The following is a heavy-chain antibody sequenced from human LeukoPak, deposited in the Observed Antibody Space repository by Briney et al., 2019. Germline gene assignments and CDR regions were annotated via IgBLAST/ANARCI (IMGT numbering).Heavy chain of an antibody. J-gene: IGHJ5*02. V-gene: IGHV3-74*01. CDR2: INSDGSST. Sequence: GGSLRLSCAAAGFTFNSYWMHWVRQAPGKGLVWVSRINSDGSSTTYADSVKGRFTISRDNVKNALYLQMNSLRAEDTAVYYCARDLQAWYSSSWYTNTNWFDPWGQGTLVTVSS. CDR1: GFTFNSYW. CDR3: ARDLQAWYSSSWYTNTNWFDP. D-gene: IGHD6-13*01.